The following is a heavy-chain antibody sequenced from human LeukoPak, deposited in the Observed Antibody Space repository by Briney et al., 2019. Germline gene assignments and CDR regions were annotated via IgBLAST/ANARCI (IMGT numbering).Heavy chain of an antibody. Sequence: SETLSLTCTVSGYSISSGFYWGWIRQSPEKGLEWIGSLYHSGSTYYNPSLRSRVTISIDTSKNQFSLKLSSVTAADTAVYYCARRFSLFAPFDYWGQGTLVTVSS. D-gene: IGHD3-10*01. CDR3: ARRFSLFAPFDY. V-gene: IGHV4-38-2*02. CDR1: GYSISSGFY. CDR2: LYHSGST. J-gene: IGHJ4*02.